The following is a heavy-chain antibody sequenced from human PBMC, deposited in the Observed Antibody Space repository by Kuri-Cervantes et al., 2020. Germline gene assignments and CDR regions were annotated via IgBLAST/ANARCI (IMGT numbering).Heavy chain of an antibody. CDR3: ARTYYYGYHSDF. Sequence: LSLTCAASGFPFSSYWMSWVRQAPGKGLEWVANIKQDGSEKYYVDSVKGRFTISRDNAKNSLYLQMNSLRAEDTAVYYCARTYYYGYHSDFWGQGTLVTVSS. CDR2: IKQDGSEK. D-gene: IGHD3-10*01. J-gene: IGHJ4*02. CDR1: GFPFSSYW. V-gene: IGHV3-7*01.